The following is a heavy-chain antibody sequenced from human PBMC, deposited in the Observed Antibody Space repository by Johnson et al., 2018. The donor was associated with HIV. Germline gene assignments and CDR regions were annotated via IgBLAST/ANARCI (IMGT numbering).Heavy chain of an antibody. Sequence: QEQLVESGGGVVQPGRSLRLSCAASGFTFSSYGMHWVRQAPGKGLEWVAVIWYDGSNKYYADSVKGRFNISRDNSKNALYLQMSSLRPEDTAVYYCAKPPSMGADAFDIWGQGAMVTVSS. J-gene: IGHJ3*02. V-gene: IGHV3-33*06. CDR2: IWYDGSNK. D-gene: IGHD3-16*01. CDR1: GFTFSSYG. CDR3: AKPPSMGADAFDI.